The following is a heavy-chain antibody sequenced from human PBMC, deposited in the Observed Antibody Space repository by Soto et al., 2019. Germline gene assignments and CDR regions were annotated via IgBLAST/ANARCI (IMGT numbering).Heavy chain of an antibody. J-gene: IGHJ4*02. V-gene: IGHV3-7*04. Sequence: EVPLVESGGGSVQTGGSLSLSCAISEYSVRRDWMNWVRQAPGKGLEWVAHTNQDGGEKYYVDSVKGRFTISRDNAKKSLYLQMNNRRVEDTAVYYCSGVVGDAFWGQGTPVTVSS. CDR2: TNQDGGEK. CDR3: SGVVGDAF. CDR1: EYSVRRDW. D-gene: IGHD1-26*01.